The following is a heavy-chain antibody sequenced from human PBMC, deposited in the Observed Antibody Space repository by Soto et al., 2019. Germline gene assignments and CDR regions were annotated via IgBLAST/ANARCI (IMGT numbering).Heavy chain of an antibody. J-gene: IGHJ5*02. CDR2: ISAYNGNT. Sequence: ASVKVSCKASGYTFTSYAMHWVRQAPGQGLGWMGWISAYNGNTNYAQKLQGRVTMTTDTSTSTAYMELRSLRSDDTAVYYCARVRDIVVVPAAEPGNWFDPWGQGTLVTVSS. V-gene: IGHV1-18*01. D-gene: IGHD2-2*01. CDR3: ARVRDIVVVPAAEPGNWFDP. CDR1: GYTFTSYA.